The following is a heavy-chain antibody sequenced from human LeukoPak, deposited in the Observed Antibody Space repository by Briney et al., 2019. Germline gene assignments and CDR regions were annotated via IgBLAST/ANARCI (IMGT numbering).Heavy chain of an antibody. J-gene: IGHJ5*02. CDR3: ARDPVVVPAALRGYWFDP. Sequence: GRSLRLSCAASGFTFSNYFMHWVRQAPGKGLEWVADIASDGSHTFYVESVKGRFTISRDNSKNTLYLQMNSLRAEDTAVYYCARDPVVVPAALRGYWFDPWGQGTLVTVSS. CDR1: GFTFSNYF. V-gene: IGHV3-30-3*01. D-gene: IGHD2-2*01. CDR2: IASDGSHT.